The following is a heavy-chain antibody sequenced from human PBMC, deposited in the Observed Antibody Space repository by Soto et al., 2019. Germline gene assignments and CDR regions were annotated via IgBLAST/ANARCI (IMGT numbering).Heavy chain of an antibody. CDR3: AKDLRGSGSYVDY. Sequence: QVQLVESGGGVVQPGRSLRLSCAASGFTFSSYGMHWVRQVPGKGLEWVAVISYDGSNKYYADSVKGRFTISRDNSKNPLYLQMNSLRAEDTAVYYCAKDLRGSGSYVDYWGQGTLFTVSS. CDR2: ISYDGSNK. J-gene: IGHJ4*02. CDR1: GFTFSSYG. V-gene: IGHV3-30*18. D-gene: IGHD3-10*01.